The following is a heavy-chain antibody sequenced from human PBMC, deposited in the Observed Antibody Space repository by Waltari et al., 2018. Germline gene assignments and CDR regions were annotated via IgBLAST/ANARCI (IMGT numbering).Heavy chain of an antibody. CDR3: ARRYNGYDYSYFDY. Sequence: QVQLQESGPGLGKPSETLSLTCTVSGGSISTSSWSWIRQPAVRGLEWIWLFYPSGTTNYNPSFKSRVTMSVDASKNLFSLRLSSVTAADTAVYYCARRYNGYDYSYFDYWGQGTLVTVSS. J-gene: IGHJ4*02. V-gene: IGHV4-4*07. D-gene: IGHD5-12*01. CDR2: FYPSGTT. CDR1: GGSISTSS.